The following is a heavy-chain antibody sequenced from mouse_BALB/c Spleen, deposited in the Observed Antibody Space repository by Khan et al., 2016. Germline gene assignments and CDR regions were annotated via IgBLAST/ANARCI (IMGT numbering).Heavy chain of an antibody. Sequence: QVQLQQSGAELVRPGTSVKVSCKASGYAFTNYLIEWVKQRPGQGLEWIGVINPGGGGTNYNEKFKGKATLTADKSSSTAYMQLSSLTSDDSAVXFGERAGDGAYFDYWGQGTTLTVSS. D-gene: IGHD1-1*02. J-gene: IGHJ2*01. V-gene: IGHV1-54*01. CDR3: ERAGDGAYFDY. CDR1: GYAFTNYL. CDR2: INPGGGGT.